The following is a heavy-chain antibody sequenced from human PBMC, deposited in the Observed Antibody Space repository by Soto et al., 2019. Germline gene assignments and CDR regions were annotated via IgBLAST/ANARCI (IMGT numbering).Heavy chain of an antibody. CDR1: GFSLTTSGVG. Sequence: QITLNESGPTQVKPRQTLTLTCTFSGFSLTTSGVGVGWIRQSPGKAPEWLALIYWDDDKRYSPSLKSRLTITKDSSKNQVLLRMADLDPADTATYYCAHRVLRTVFGLVTTTAIYFDFWCQGTPVAVSS. CDR3: AHRVLRTVFGLVTTTAIYFDF. J-gene: IGHJ4*02. CDR2: IYWDDDK. D-gene: IGHD3-3*01. V-gene: IGHV2-5*02.